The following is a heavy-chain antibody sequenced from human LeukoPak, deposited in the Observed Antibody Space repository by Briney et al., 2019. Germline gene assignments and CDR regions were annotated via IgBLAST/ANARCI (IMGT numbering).Heavy chain of an antibody. CDR1: GGSISSYY. Sequence: SETLSLTCTVSGGSISSYYWSWIRQPPGKGLEWIGYIYYRGSTNYNPSLKSRVTMSADTAKNQFSLNLSSVTAADTAVYYCTRSFWEYYFDYWGQGTLVTVSS. J-gene: IGHJ4*02. CDR2: IYYRGST. V-gene: IGHV4-59*12. D-gene: IGHD3-10*01. CDR3: TRSFWEYYFDY.